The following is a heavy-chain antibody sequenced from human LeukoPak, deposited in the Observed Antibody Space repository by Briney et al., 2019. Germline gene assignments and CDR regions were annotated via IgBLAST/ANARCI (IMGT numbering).Heavy chain of an antibody. CDR3: ARAQTRILLWLY. V-gene: IGHV3-7*01. D-gene: IGHD3-10*01. J-gene: IGHJ4*02. CDR1: GFTFSSFW. CDR2: INQDGSEK. Sequence: GGSLRLSCAASGFTFSSFWMSWVRQAPGKGLEWVANINQDGSEKSYVDSVRGRFTISRDNAKNSLYLQMNSLRAEDTAVYFCARAQTRILLWLYWGQGTLVTVSS.